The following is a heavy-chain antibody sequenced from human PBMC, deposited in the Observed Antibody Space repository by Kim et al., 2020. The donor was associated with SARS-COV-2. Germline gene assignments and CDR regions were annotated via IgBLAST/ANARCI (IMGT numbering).Heavy chain of an antibody. Sequence: GGSLRLSCAASGFTFSSYWMSWVRQAPGKGLEWVANLNQDGSAIFYVDPVKGRFTISRDNAKNSVFLQMNSLRAEDTAVYYCVRGIPSAWGQGTLVTVSS. D-gene: IGHD2-21*01. J-gene: IGHJ5*02. V-gene: IGHV3-7*03. CDR1: GFTFSSYW. CDR3: VRGIPSA. CDR2: LNQDGSAI.